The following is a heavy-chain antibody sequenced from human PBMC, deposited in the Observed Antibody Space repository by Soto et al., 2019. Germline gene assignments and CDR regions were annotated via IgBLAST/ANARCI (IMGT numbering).Heavy chain of an antibody. CDR3: ARVRASYDSSGFDY. CDR2: ISGGGGSPI. V-gene: IGHV3-11*01. CDR1: RVCSSRYY. Sequence: GRPRTLARGAGRVCSSRYYLNGIRQCPGKGLEWVSYISGGGGSPISYADSVKGRFTISRDNAQNSLYLQMNSLRAADTAIYYCARVRASYDSSGFDYYGQGAVVTVSS. J-gene: IGHJ4*02. D-gene: IGHD3-22*01.